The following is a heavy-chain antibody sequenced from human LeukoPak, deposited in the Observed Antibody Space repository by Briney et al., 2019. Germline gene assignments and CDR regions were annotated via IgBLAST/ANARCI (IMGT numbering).Heavy chain of an antibody. CDR1: GYAFTSYA. J-gene: IGHJ4*02. V-gene: IGHV7-4-1*02. CDR2: INTNTGNP. D-gene: IGHD3-22*01. CDR3: ARDASDSSGYYFPDHIDY. Sequence: ASVKVSCKASGYAFTSYAMNWVRQAPGQGLEWMGWINTNTGNPTYAQGFTGRFVFSLDTSVSTAYLQISSLKAEDTAVYYCARDASDSSGYYFPDHIDYWGEGTLVTVSS.